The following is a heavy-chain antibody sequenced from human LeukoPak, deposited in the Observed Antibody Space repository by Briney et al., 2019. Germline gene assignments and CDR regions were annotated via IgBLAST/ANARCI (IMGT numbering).Heavy chain of an antibody. V-gene: IGHV4-30-2*01. D-gene: IGHD3-22*01. CDR3: ARDRYYDSSGYLDWYFDL. Sequence: PSQTLSLTCAVSGGSISSGGYSWSWIRQPPGKGLEWIGYTYHSGSTYYNPSLKSRVTISVDRSKNQFSLKLSSVTAADTAVYYCARDRYYDSSGYLDWYFDLWGRGTLVTVSS. J-gene: IGHJ2*01. CDR1: GGSISSGGYS. CDR2: TYHSGST.